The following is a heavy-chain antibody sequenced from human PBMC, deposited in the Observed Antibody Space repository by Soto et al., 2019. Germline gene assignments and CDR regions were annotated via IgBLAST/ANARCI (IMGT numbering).Heavy chain of an antibody. D-gene: IGHD4-17*01. J-gene: IGHJ6*02. CDR3: GREKTTVTTGSRDYYGMDV. CDR1: GFTVSSNY. Sequence: GGSLRLSCAASGFTVSSNYMSWVRQAPGKGLEWVSVIYSGGSTYYADSVKGRFTISRDNSKNTLYLQMNSLRAEDTAVYYCGREKTTVTTGSRDYYGMDVWGQGTTVTVSS. V-gene: IGHV3-53*01. CDR2: IYSGGST.